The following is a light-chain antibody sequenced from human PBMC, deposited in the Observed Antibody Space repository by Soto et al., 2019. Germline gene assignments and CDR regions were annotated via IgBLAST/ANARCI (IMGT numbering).Light chain of an antibody. V-gene: IGLV2-14*01. CDR1: SSDVGHYNY. CDR3: SSYTSSSPHVV. CDR2: EVS. Sequence: QSALTQPASVSGSPGKSITISCTGTSSDVGHYNYVSWYQQHPGKAPKLMIYEVSNRPSGVSNRFSGSKSGNTASLTISGLQAEDEADYYCSSYTSSSPHVVFGGGTKLTVL. J-gene: IGLJ2*01.